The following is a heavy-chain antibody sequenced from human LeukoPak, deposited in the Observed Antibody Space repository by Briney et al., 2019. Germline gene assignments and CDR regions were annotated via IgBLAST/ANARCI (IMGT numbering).Heavy chain of an antibody. V-gene: IGHV3-11*01. J-gene: IGHJ4*02. CDR1: GFTFSDYY. Sequence: GGSLRLSCAASGFTFSDYYMSCIRQAPGKGLEWVSYIIRSGSTIYYADSVKGRFTISRDNAKNTLYLQMNSLRAEDTAVYYCARLWEEGGRSCSEYYFDYWGQGTLVTVSS. CDR3: ARLWEEGGRSCSEYYFDY. CDR2: IIRSGSTI. D-gene: IGHD1-26*01.